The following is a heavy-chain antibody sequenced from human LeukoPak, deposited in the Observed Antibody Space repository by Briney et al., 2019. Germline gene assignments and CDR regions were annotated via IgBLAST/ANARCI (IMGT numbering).Heavy chain of an antibody. CDR2: INHNGNVN. CDR1: GFTFSSYW. Sequence: GGSLRLSCAASGFTFSSYWMNWARQAPGKGLEWVASINHNGNVNYYVDSVKGRFTISRDNAKNSLYLQMSNLRAEDTAVYFCARGGGLDAWGQGATVTVSS. V-gene: IGHV3-7*03. D-gene: IGHD3-16*01. J-gene: IGHJ6*02. CDR3: ARGGGLDA.